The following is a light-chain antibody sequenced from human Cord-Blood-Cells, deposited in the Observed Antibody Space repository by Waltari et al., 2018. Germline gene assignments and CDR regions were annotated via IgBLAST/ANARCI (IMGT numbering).Light chain of an antibody. J-gene: IGKJ4*01. CDR1: QSVSSN. V-gene: IGKV3-15*01. CDR3: QQYNTWPLT. Sequence: EIVMTQSPATLSVSPGDRATLPCRATQSVSSNLPWYQQKPGQPPRPLIYGASTRATGIPARFSGSGSGTEFSLTMSSLQSAYFAVYYCQQYNTWPLTFGGGTKVEIK. CDR2: GAS.